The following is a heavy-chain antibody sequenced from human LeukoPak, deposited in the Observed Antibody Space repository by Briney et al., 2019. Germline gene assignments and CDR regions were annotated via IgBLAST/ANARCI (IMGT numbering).Heavy chain of an antibody. D-gene: IGHD1-1*01. J-gene: IGHJ4*02. Sequence: GSLRLSCAASGFTFSSYSMNWVRQAPGKGLEWVSSISSSSSYIYYADSVKGRFTISRDNSKNSLYLQMDSLRAEDTAVYYCARDIERVHLWSDYWGQGTLVTVSS. CDR1: GFTFSSYS. CDR2: ISSSSSYI. V-gene: IGHV3-21*04. CDR3: ARDIERVHLWSDY.